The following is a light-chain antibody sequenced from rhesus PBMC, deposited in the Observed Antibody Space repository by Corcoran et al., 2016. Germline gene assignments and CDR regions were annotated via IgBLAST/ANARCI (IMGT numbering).Light chain of an antibody. CDR3: QQYNNWWT. J-gene: IGKJ1*01. Sequence: EIVMTQSPATLSLSPGERATLSCRASQSVSSYVAWYQQKPEQAPRLLIYGASSRATGLPDRFSGSGSGTDFPLIISSLEPEDVGVYYCQQYNNWWTFGQGTKVEI. CDR1: QSVSSY. CDR2: GAS. V-gene: IGKV3S9*01.